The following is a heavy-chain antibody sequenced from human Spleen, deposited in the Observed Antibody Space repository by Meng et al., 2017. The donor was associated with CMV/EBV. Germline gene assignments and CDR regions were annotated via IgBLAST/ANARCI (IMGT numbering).Heavy chain of an antibody. CDR2: ISSSSSYI. CDR3: ARDPVYYYDSSGYYFDY. Sequence: EVQLVESGGGLVKPGGSLRLSCAASGFTFSSYSMNWVRQAPGKGLEWVSSISSSSSYIYYADSVKGRFTISRDNAKNSLYLQMNSLRAEDTAVYYCARDPVYYYDSSGYYFDYWGQGTLVTVSS. J-gene: IGHJ4*02. V-gene: IGHV3-21*01. CDR1: GFTFSSYS. D-gene: IGHD3-22*01.